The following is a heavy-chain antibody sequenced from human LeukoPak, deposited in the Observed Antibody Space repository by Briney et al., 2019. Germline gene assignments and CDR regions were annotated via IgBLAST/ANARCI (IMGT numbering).Heavy chain of an antibody. CDR3: ARDRYGAAAGTGFDY. CDR2: ISSSSGYI. Sequence: PGGSLRLSCAASGFAFSTYTINWVRQAPGKGLEWVSSISSSSGYIYYADSVKGRFTISRDNAKNSLYLQMNSLRAEDTAVYYCARDRYGAAAGTGFDYWGQGTLVTVPS. CDR1: GFAFSTYT. J-gene: IGHJ4*02. V-gene: IGHV3-21*01. D-gene: IGHD6-13*01.